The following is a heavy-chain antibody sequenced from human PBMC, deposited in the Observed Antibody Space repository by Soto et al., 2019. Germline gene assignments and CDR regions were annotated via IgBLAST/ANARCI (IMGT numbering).Heavy chain of an antibody. CDR2: IKSKTDGGTP. CDR3: TTVGSCSGGRCYSYYYYYGMEV. Sequence: EVQLVESGGGLVKPGGSLRLSCAASGFTFSNAWMNWVRQAPGKGLEWVGRIKSKTDGGTPDYAAPVKGRFTISRDDSENTLYLQMNSLKTEDTAVYYCTTVGSCSGGRCYSYYYYYGMEVWGQGTTVTVSS. J-gene: IGHJ6*02. D-gene: IGHD2-15*01. V-gene: IGHV3-15*07. CDR1: GFTFSNAW.